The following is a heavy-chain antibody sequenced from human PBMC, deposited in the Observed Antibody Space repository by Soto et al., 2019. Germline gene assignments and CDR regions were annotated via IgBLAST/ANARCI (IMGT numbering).Heavy chain of an antibody. D-gene: IGHD3-10*01. J-gene: IGHJ4*02. CDR1: GFSFSDHY. CDR2: ISGGGSTI. V-gene: IGHV3-11*01. CDR3: AGDPYYYASDY. Sequence: GGSLRLSCVASGFSFSDHYLTWIRQAPGKGLEWVSYISGGGSTIYYADSVKGRFTVSRDNAKNSLYLQMDSLRAEDTAVYYCAGDPYYYASDYWGQGTLVTVSS.